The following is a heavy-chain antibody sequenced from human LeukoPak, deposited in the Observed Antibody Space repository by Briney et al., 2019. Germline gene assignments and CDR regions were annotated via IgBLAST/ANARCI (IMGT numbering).Heavy chain of an antibody. J-gene: IGHJ4*02. Sequence: GGSLRLSCVASGFTFSSDFMPWIRQAPGEGLMWASQISGDETYTNYADSVKGRFTISRDNAKNSLYLQMNSLRAEDTAVYYCASLRGYSYVHFDYWGQGTLVTVSS. D-gene: IGHD5-18*01. CDR2: ISGDETYT. V-gene: IGHV3-74*01. CDR3: ASLRGYSYVHFDY. CDR1: GFTFSSDF.